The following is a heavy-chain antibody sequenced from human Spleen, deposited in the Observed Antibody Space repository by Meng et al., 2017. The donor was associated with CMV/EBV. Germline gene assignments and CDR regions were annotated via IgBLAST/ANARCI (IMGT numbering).Heavy chain of an antibody. CDR1: GITLSNSA. CDR2: IRYDGSKK. Sequence: GGSLRLSCAASGITLSNSAMHWVRQAPGKGLEWVAFIRYDGSKKYFADSVKGRFTISRDNSRNTMSLQMNGLRPEDTALYYCAKEMFGSYSPDYWGRGTLVTVSS. D-gene: IGHD1-26*01. CDR3: AKEMFGSYSPDY. V-gene: IGHV3-30*02. J-gene: IGHJ4*02.